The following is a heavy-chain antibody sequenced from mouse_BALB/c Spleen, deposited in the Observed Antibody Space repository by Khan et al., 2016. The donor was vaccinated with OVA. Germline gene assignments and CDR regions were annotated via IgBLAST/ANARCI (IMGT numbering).Heavy chain of an antibody. CDR1: GFSLSDYG. V-gene: IGHV2-6-5*01. D-gene: IGHD1-1*02. Sequence: QVQLQQSGPGLVAPSQSLSLTCTVSGFSLSDYGVSWIRQPPGKGLEWLGVIWGGGSNYYNSALKSGLSISKDNSKSQVFLKMNSLQTDDTAIYYCAKGLWSYYFALDYWGQGTSVTVSA. J-gene: IGHJ4*01. CDR3: AKGLWSYYFALDY. CDR2: IWGGGSN.